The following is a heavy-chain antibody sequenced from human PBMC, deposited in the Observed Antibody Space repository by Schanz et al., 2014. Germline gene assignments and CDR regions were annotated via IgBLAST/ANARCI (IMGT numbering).Heavy chain of an antibody. CDR1: GFTFSDYY. CDR2: ISGTTTYT. Sequence: ADLVESGGGLIQRGESLRLSCSASGFTFSDYYMSWIRQAPGKGLEWVSYISGTTTYTNYADSVKGRFTISRDNSKNILYLQMNSLRAEDTAVYYCAKARRKSNCSGGRCFHCSYYGMDVWGQGTTVTVSS. V-gene: IGHV3-11*05. CDR3: AKARRKSNCSGGRCFHCSYYGMDV. D-gene: IGHD2-15*01. J-gene: IGHJ6*02.